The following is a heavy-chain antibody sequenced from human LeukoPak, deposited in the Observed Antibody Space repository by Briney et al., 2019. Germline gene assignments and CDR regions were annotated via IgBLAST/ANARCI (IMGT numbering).Heavy chain of an antibody. Sequence: ASVKVSCTVSGYTLTELSMHWVRQAPGKGLEWMGGFDPEDGETIYAQKFQGRVTMTEDTSTDTAYMELSSLRSEDTAVYYCATVWQQLVHDAFDIWGQGTMATVSS. V-gene: IGHV1-24*01. CDR2: FDPEDGET. D-gene: IGHD6-13*01. CDR1: GYTLTELS. J-gene: IGHJ3*02. CDR3: ATVWQQLVHDAFDI.